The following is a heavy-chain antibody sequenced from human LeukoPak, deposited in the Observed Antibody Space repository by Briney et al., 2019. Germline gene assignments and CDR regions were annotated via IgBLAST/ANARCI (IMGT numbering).Heavy chain of an antibody. CDR1: GFTLSDYY. CDR2: ISSSGTYT. J-gene: IGHJ4*02. Sequence: TGGSLRLSCAASGFTLSDYYMSWIRQAPGKGLEWVSFISSSGTYTNYADSVKGRFTISRDSAKNSLSLQMNRLRAEDTAVYYCARGVAAAADFDYWGQGTLVTVSS. D-gene: IGHD6-13*01. V-gene: IGHV3-11*06. CDR3: ARGVAAAADFDY.